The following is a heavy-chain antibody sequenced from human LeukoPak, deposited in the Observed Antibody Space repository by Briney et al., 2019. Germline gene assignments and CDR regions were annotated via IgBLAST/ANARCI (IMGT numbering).Heavy chain of an antibody. CDR3: ARAYGGNSQYFQH. Sequence: SETLSLTCTVSGGSISSGFYYWGWIRQPPGKGLEWIGSIYYSGTTYYNPSLKSRVTISVDTSKNQFSLKLSSVTAADTAVYYCARAYGGNSQYFQHWGQGTLVTVSS. V-gene: IGHV4-39*07. CDR1: GGSISSGFYY. D-gene: IGHD4-23*01. J-gene: IGHJ1*01. CDR2: IYYSGTT.